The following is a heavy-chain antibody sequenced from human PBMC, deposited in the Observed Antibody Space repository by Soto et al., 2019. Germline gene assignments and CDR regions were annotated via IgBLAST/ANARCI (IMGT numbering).Heavy chain of an antibody. V-gene: IGHV4-39*01. D-gene: IGHD3-3*01. CDR2: IYYSGST. J-gene: IGHJ2*01. Sequence: SETLSLTCTVSGGSISGSSYYWGWIRQPPGKGLEWIGSIYYSGSTYYNPSLKSRVTISVDTSKNQFSLKLSSVTAADTAVYYCARGITIFGVVSWYFDLWGRGTLVTVSS. CDR1: GGSISGSSYY. CDR3: ARGITIFGVVSWYFDL.